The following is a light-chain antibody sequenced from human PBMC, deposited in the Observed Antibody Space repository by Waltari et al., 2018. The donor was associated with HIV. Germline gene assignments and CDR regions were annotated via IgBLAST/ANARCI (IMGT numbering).Light chain of an antibody. CDR3: QQYYTLRST. V-gene: IGKV4-1*01. Sequence: DIVMTQSPDSLAVSLGARATVPCPSSRTVRYNRNYLAWYQQKPGQPPKVLIYWASTRAIGVPDRFSGSGSGTDFSLTISRVQADDVAIYYCQQYYTLRSTFGGGTKIEI. J-gene: IGKJ4*01. CDR2: WAS. CDR1: RTVRYNRNY.